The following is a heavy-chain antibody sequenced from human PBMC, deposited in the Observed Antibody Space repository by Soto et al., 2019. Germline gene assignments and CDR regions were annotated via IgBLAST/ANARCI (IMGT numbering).Heavy chain of an antibody. CDR3: ATGPYGDYYYYGMDV. D-gene: IGHD4-17*01. Sequence: GGSLRLSCAASGFTFDDYAMHWVRQAPGKGLEWVSGISWNSGSIGYADSVKGRFTISRDNAKNSLYLQMNSLRAEDTALYYCATGPYGDYYYYGMDVWGQGTTVTVSS. CDR1: GFTFDDYA. J-gene: IGHJ6*02. V-gene: IGHV3-9*01. CDR2: ISWNSGSI.